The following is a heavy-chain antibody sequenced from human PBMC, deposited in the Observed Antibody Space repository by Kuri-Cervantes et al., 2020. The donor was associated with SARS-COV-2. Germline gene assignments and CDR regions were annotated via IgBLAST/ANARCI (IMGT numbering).Heavy chain of an antibody. D-gene: IGHD5-24*01. V-gene: IGHV1-69*05. CDR1: GGPFSSYA. CDR2: VIPIFGTA. Sequence: SCKASGGPFSSYAISWVRQAPGHGLEWMGGVIPIFGTANYAQKFQGRVTITTDESTSTAYMELISLRSEDTAVYYCAHVEMATNHGEYYFDYWGQGTLVTVSS. CDR3: AHVEMATNHGEYYFDY. J-gene: IGHJ4*02.